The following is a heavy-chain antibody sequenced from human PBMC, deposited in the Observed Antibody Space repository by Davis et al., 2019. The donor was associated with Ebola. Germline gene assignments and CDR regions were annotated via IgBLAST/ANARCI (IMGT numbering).Heavy chain of an antibody. Sequence: ASVKVSCKASGYTFTSYYMHWVRQAPGQGLEWMGWISAYNGNTNYAQKLQGRVTMTTDTSTSTAYMELRSLRSDDTAVYYCARDKASVTTDWFDPWGQETLVTVSS. D-gene: IGHD4-17*01. CDR1: GYTFTSYY. CDR2: ISAYNGNT. CDR3: ARDKASVTTDWFDP. J-gene: IGHJ5*02. V-gene: IGHV1-18*04.